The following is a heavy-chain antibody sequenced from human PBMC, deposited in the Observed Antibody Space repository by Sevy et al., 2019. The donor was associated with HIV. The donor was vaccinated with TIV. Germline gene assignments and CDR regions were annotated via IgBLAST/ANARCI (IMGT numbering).Heavy chain of an antibody. CDR3: ARSLADYYYGMDV. Sequence: SETLSLTCTVSGASISSYYWRWIRQPPGKGLEWVGYIYYNGRTNYNPSLKSRVTISVDTSKNQFSLKLISVTAADTAVYYCARSLADYYYGMDVWGQGTTVTVSS. V-gene: IGHV4-59*01. CDR2: IYYNGRT. J-gene: IGHJ6*02. CDR1: GASISSYY.